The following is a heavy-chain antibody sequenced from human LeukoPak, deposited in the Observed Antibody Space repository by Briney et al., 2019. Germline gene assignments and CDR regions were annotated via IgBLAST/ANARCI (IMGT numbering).Heavy chain of an antibody. CDR2: ISSSGSTI. J-gene: IGHJ6*02. D-gene: IGHD3-16*01. Sequence: SGGRRVIKKELEWVSYISSSGSTIYYADSVKGRFTISRDNAKNSLYLQMNSLRAEDTAVYYCARAHFWDYYYGMDVWGQGTTVTVSS. V-gene: IGHV3-11*01. CDR3: ARAHFWDYYYGMDV.